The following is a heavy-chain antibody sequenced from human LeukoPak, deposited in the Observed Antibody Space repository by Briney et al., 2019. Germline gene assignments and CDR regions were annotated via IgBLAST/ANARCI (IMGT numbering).Heavy chain of an antibody. D-gene: IGHD2-15*01. V-gene: IGHV4-4*02. CDR2: IYHSGST. CDR3: AREGGYYYYYYMDV. CDR1: GGSISSSNW. J-gene: IGHJ6*03. Sequence: PSETLSLTCAVSGGSISSSNWWSWVRQPPGKGLEWIGEIYHSGSTNYNPSLKSRVAMSVDTSKNQFSLKLSSVTAADTAVYYCAREGGYYYYYYMDVWGKGTTVTVSS.